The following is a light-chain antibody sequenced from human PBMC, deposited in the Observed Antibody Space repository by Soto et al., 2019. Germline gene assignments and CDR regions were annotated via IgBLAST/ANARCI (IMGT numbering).Light chain of an antibody. V-gene: IGKV3-11*01. CDR3: QKRTDRPQWT. CDR1: QSVTNY. Sequence: EIVLTQSPATLSLSPGASATLSCRASQSVTNYLTWYQQKPGQAHRLLIYEASNRATGIPARFSGSGSGTDFTLSIRSLETEDFAVYYGQKRTDRPQWTVGKGNKGEIK. CDR2: EAS. J-gene: IGKJ1*01.